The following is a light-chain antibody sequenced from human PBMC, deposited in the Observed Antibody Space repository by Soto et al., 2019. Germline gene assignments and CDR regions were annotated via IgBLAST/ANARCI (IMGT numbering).Light chain of an antibody. J-gene: IGKJ1*01. CDR3: QQYGSSPST. Sequence: EIVLTQSPGTLSLSPGESATLSCRASQSVGSSYLAWYRQKPGQAPRLLIYGASSRATGIPDRFSGGGSGTVFPLTISRLEPEDFAVYSCQQYGSSPSTFGQGTKVEIK. CDR1: QSVGSSY. V-gene: IGKV3-20*01. CDR2: GAS.